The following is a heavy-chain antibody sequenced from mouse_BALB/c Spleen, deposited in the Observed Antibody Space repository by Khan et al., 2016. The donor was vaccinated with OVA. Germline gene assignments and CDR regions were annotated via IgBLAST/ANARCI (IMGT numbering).Heavy chain of an antibody. V-gene: IGHV9-3-1*01. J-gene: IGHJ2*01. CDR2: INTYTGEP. Sequence: QIQLVQSGPELKKPGETVKISCKASGYTFTNYVMNWVKQSPGKGLKWMGWINTYTGEPTYADDFKGRFAFSLEPSASTAYLQINSLKDDDTATYFCGRFHGGYWGQGTTLTVSS. CDR3: GRFHGGY. CDR1: GYTFTNYV.